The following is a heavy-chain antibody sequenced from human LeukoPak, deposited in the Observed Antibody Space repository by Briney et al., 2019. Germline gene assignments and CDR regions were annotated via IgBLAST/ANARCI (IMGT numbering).Heavy chain of an antibody. D-gene: IGHD7-27*01. V-gene: IGHV3-53*01. J-gene: IGHJ5*02. CDR1: GFTVSTNY. CDR3: SRNWGSDNWFDP. CDR2: IYSGGST. Sequence: PGGSPRLSCAASGFTVSTNYMTWVRQAPGKGPEWVSVIYSGGSTYYADSVKGRFTISRDNSKNTLYLQMNSLRAEDTALYYCSRNWGSDNWFDPWGQGTLVTVSS.